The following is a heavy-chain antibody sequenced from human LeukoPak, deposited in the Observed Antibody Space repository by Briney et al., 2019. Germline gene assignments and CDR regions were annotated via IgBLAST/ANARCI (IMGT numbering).Heavy chain of an antibody. CDR3: AKDGTPGDY. J-gene: IGHJ4*02. V-gene: IGHV3-23*01. CDR2: ISGSGGST. D-gene: IGHD2-15*01. CDR1: GFTFSTSG. Sequence: GGSLRLSCAAAGFTFSTSGMSWVRQAPGMGLEWVSAISGSGGSTYYADSVKGRFTISRDNSKNTLYLQMSGLRADDTAVYYCAKDGTPGDYWGQGTRVTVSS.